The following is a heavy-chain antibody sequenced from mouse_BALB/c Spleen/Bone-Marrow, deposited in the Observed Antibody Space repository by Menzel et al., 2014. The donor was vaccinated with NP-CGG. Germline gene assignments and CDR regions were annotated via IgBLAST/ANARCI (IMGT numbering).Heavy chain of an antibody. V-gene: IGHV1-67*01. CDR3: ARNCYCSSYFDY. Sequence: QVQLQQSGPELVRPGVSVKLSCKGSGYTFTAYAMHWVKQSHAKSLEWIGLISTYSGNTHYTQNFKGKATMTVDKSSSTAYMELARLTSEDSAIYYCARNCYCSSYFDYWGQGTTLTVSS. D-gene: IGHD1-1*01. J-gene: IGHJ2*01. CDR2: ISTYSGNT. CDR1: GYTFTAYA.